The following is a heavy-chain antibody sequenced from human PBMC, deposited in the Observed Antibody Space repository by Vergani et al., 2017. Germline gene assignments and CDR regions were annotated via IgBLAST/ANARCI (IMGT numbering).Heavy chain of an antibody. J-gene: IGHJ2*01. V-gene: IGHV5-51*01. CDR3: ARRGTQREYFTL. Sequence: EGQLVQSGAEVKKPGESLNISCKGSGYSFSDYWIALVRQMPGKGLECMGIIYPGDSDTRYSPSFQGQVTISVDKSISTAYLQWSSLKASDTAIYYCARRGTQREYFTLWGRGTLVTVSS. CDR1: GYSFSDYW. CDR2: IYPGDSDT. D-gene: IGHD5-18*01.